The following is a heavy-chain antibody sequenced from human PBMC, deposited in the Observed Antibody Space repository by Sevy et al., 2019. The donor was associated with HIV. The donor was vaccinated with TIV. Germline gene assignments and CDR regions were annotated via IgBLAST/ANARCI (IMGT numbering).Heavy chain of an antibody. D-gene: IGHD3-10*01. CDR1: GGSISSYY. Sequence: SETLSLTCTVSGGSISSYYWSWIRQPAGKGLEWIGRIYTSGSTNYNPSLKSRVTMSVDTSKNQFSLKLSSVTAADTAVYYCTRETNYGSGSYYIQVYYYYYIDVWGKGTTVTVSS. CDR2: IYTSGST. CDR3: TRETNYGSGSYYIQVYYYYYIDV. J-gene: IGHJ6*03. V-gene: IGHV4-4*07.